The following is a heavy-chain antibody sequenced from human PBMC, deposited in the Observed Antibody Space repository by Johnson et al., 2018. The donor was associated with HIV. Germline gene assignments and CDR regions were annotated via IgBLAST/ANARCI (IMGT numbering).Heavy chain of an antibody. D-gene: IGHD6-13*01. CDR3: ARGRFYSSSWEGAADAFDI. J-gene: IGHJ3*02. Sequence: QVQLVESGGGVVQPGGSLRLSCAASGFTFSSYGMHWVRQAPGKGLEWVAFIRYDGSNKYYADSVKGRCTISRDNSKKTRYLQMNRRRAEDTAVYYCARGRFYSSSWEGAADAFDIWGQGTMVTVSS. CDR1: GFTFSSYG. CDR2: IRYDGSNK. V-gene: IGHV3-30*02.